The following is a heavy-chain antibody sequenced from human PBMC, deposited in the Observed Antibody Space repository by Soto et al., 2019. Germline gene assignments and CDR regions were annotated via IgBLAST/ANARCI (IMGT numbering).Heavy chain of an antibody. CDR3: AIRASYYDSSGYFDY. D-gene: IGHD3-22*01. Sequence: GGSLRLSCAAARFPFSSYLMHWVRPAPGKGLVWVSRINSDGSSTSYADSVKGRFTISRDNAKNTLYLQMNSLRAEDTAVYYCAIRASYYDSSGYFDYWGQGTLVTVSS. J-gene: IGHJ4*02. V-gene: IGHV3-74*01. CDR2: INSDGSST. CDR1: RFPFSSYL.